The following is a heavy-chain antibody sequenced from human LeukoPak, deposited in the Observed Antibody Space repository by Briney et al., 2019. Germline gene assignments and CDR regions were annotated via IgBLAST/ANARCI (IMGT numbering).Heavy chain of an antibody. D-gene: IGHD3-10*01. V-gene: IGHV3-7*01. CDR3: TRGGRYYLGY. J-gene: IGHJ4*02. Sequence: GGSLRLSCAASGFTFSYYWMSWVRQVPGKGLECVANVNQDGSEKNYVDSVKGRSTISRDDVENSLYLQMDTLRAEDTAVYYCTRGGRYYLGYWGQGTLVTVSS. CDR2: VNQDGSEK. CDR1: GFTFSYYW.